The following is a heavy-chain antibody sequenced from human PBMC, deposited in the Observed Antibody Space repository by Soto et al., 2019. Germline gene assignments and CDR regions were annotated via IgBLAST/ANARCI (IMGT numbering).Heavy chain of an antibody. Sequence: QVQLVQSGAEVKKPGSSVKVSCKASGGTFNTYAISWVRQAPGQGLEWMGGIIPIFNTPNYAQRFQGRVTITADESTSTVYMELSSLRSEDTALYYCARDKTGTNYYNGLDVWGQGTTVTVSS. V-gene: IGHV1-69*12. D-gene: IGHD1-1*01. CDR2: IIPIFNTP. CDR3: ARDKTGTNYYNGLDV. J-gene: IGHJ6*02. CDR1: GGTFNTYA.